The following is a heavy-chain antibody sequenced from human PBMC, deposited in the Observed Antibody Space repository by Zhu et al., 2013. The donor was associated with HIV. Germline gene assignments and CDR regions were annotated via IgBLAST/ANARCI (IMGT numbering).Heavy chain of an antibody. V-gene: IGHV3-23*01. J-gene: IGHJ4*02. CDR1: GFPFSTYA. CDR3: ARGLAVAGTQPGDY. Sequence: EVQLLESGGGLVQPGGSLRLSCEASGFPFSTYAMSWVRQAPGKGLEWVSGISGSGADTYYADSVKGRFSISRDNAKNTLYLQMNSLRAEDTAVYYCARGLAVAGTQPGDYWGQGTLVTVSS. D-gene: IGHD6-19*01. CDR2: ISGSGADT.